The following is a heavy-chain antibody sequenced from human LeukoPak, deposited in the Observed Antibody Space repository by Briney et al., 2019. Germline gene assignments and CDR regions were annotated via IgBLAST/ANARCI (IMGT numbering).Heavy chain of an antibody. D-gene: IGHD6-13*01. J-gene: IGHJ4*02. CDR1: GYTFTGYF. CDR2: INPNSGGT. CDR3: ARVDAASLAVHY. V-gene: IGHV1-2*02. Sequence: SVKVSCKTSGYTFTGYFLNWVRQAPGQGLEWMGRINPNSGGTNCGQKFQDRVTLTRDTSIATAYMVLSSLTSDDTAVYYCARVDAASLAVHYWGQGTLVTVSS.